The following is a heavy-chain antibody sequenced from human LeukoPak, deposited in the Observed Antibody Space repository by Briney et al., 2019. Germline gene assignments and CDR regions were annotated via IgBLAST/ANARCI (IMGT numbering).Heavy chain of an antibody. J-gene: IGHJ4*02. CDR2: ISSSSSYI. Sequence: GGSLRLSCAASVFTFSTYNMNWVRQAPGKGLEWVSSISSSSSYIYYADSVKGRFTISRDNAKNSLYLHMNSLTVEDTAVYYCSRDPRHNDYWGQGTLVTVSS. CDR3: SRDPRHNDY. V-gene: IGHV3-21*04. CDR1: VFTFSTYN.